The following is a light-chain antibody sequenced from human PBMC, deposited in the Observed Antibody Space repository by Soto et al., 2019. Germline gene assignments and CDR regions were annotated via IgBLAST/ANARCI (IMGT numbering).Light chain of an antibody. J-gene: IGKJ5*01. CDR2: DVS. CDR3: QQFNIYPLT. V-gene: IGKV1-13*02. Sequence: AIQVTQSPSSLSASVGDRVTITCRASQDIRGALAWYQQKPGKAPKLLIYDVSTVQSGVPSRFSGRGSGTEFTLTITSLQPEDFATYDCQQFNIYPLTFGQGTRLDI. CDR1: QDIRGA.